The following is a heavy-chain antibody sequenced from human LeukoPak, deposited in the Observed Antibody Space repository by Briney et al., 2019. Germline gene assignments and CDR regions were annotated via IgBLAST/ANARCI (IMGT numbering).Heavy chain of an antibody. CDR2: MNPNSGNT. D-gene: IGHD3-22*01. J-gene: IGHJ4*02. CDR3: ATPSSYYDSSGIDY. Sequence: ASVKVSCKASGYTFTSYDINWVRQATGQGLEWMGWMNPNSGNTGYAQKFQGRVTITRNTSISTAYMELSSLRSEDTAVYYCATPSSYYDSSGIDYWGQGTLVTVSS. CDR1: GYTFTSYD. V-gene: IGHV1-8*03.